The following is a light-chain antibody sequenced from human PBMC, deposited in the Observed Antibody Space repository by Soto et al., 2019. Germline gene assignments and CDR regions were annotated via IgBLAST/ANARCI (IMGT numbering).Light chain of an antibody. CDR2: AAS. Sequence: AIRMTQSPSSLSASTGDRVTITCRASQGISSYLAWYQQKPGKAPKLLIYAASTLQSEVPSRFSGSGSGTDFTLTISCLQSEDFATYYCQQYYSYPQTFGQGTKVDTK. CDR3: QQYYSYPQT. CDR1: QGISSY. J-gene: IGKJ1*01. V-gene: IGKV1-8*01.